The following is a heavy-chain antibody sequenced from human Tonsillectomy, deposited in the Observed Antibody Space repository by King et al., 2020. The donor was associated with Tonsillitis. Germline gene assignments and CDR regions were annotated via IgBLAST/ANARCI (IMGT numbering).Heavy chain of an antibody. V-gene: IGHV5-51*03. Sequence: VQLVESGAEVKKPGESLKISCKGSGYSFSNYWIAWVRQMPGKGLEWMGIIYPGDSETRYSPSFQGQVTISADKFISTAYLQWSSLKASDTAMYYCARRKLWFGELGYTDVWGKGTTVTVAS. D-gene: IGHD3-10*01. CDR3: ARRKLWFGELGYTDV. CDR1: GYSFSNYW. J-gene: IGHJ6*03. CDR2: IYPGDSET.